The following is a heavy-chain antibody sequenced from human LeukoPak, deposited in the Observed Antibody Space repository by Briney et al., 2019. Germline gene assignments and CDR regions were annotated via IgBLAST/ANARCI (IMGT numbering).Heavy chain of an antibody. CDR2: IYYSGST. J-gene: IGHJ3*02. V-gene: IGHV4-39*07. D-gene: IGHD1-26*01. CDR3: ARDQVWELLIGAFDI. Sequence: GWIRQPPGKGLEWIGSIYYSGSTYYNPSLKSRVTISVDTSKNQFSLKLSSVTAADTAVYYCARDQVWELLIGAFDIWGQGTMATVSS.